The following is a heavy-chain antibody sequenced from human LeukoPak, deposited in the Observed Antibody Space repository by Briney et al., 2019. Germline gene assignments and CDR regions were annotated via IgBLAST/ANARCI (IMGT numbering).Heavy chain of an antibody. Sequence: ASVKVSCKASGYTFTGYYMHWVRQAPGQGLEWMGWINPNSGGTNYAQKFQGRVTMTRDTSINTVYMELSRLRSDDTAVYYCARADMSSDYTPNDYWGQGTLVTVSS. D-gene: IGHD3-3*01. CDR2: INPNSGGT. CDR3: ARADMSSDYTPNDY. J-gene: IGHJ4*02. CDR1: GYTFTGYY. V-gene: IGHV1-2*02.